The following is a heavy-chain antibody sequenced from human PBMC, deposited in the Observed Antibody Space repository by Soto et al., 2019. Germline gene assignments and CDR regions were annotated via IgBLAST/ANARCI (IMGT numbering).Heavy chain of an antibody. J-gene: IGHJ5*02. CDR3: ARTYCSGGSCTYRNWFDP. Sequence: ASVKVSCKASGGTFSSYAISWVRQAPGQGLEWMGGIIPIFGTANYAQKFQGRVTITADESTSTAYMELSSLRSEDTAVYYCARTYCSGGSCTYRNWFDPWGQETLVTV. V-gene: IGHV1-69*13. D-gene: IGHD2-15*01. CDR2: IIPIFGTA. CDR1: GGTFSSYA.